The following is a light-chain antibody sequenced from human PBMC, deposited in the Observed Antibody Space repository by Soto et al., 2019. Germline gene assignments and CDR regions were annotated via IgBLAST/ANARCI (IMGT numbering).Light chain of an antibody. Sequence: DIQMTQSPSSLSASVGDRVTITCRASQSISSYLNWYQQKPGKAPKLLIYAASTLQRGVPSRFSGSGFGTDFTLTISSLQPEDFATDYCQQSYSTPFTFGPGTKVDIK. J-gene: IGKJ3*01. CDR1: QSISSY. V-gene: IGKV1-39*01. CDR3: QQSYSTPFT. CDR2: AAS.